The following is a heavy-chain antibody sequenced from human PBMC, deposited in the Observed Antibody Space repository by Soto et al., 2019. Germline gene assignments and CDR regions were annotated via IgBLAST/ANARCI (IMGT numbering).Heavy chain of an antibody. V-gene: IGHV3-13*04. CDR3: ARAYSSTWYPFDY. CDR1: GFIFSNFD. CDR2: IGSAGDT. J-gene: IGHJ4*02. Sequence: EVELEESGGGLVQTGGSLRLSCAASGFIFSNFDMHWVRRVAGKGLEWVSTIGSAGDTYYADSVKGRFIIYRENVKNSLYLEMNNLRAEDTAVYYCARAYSSTWYPFDYWGQGTLVTVSS. D-gene: IGHD6-13*01.